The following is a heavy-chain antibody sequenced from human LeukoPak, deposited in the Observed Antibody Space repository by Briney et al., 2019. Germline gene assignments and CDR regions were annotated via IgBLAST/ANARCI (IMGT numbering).Heavy chain of an antibody. J-gene: IGHJ4*02. CDR3: ASSLNGVLWFGELLEPFDY. Sequence: GGSLRLSCAASGFTFSSYGMHWVRQAPGKGLDWVAVISYDGSNKYYADSVKGRFTISRDNSKNTLYLQMNSLRAEDTAVYYCASSLNGVLWFGELLEPFDYWGQGTLVTVSS. CDR1: GFTFSSYG. D-gene: IGHD3-10*01. V-gene: IGHV3-30*03. CDR2: ISYDGSNK.